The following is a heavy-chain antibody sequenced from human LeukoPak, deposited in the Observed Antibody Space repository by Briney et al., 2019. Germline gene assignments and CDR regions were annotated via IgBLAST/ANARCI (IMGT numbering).Heavy chain of an antibody. D-gene: IGHD3-3*01. V-gene: IGHV3-23*01. Sequence: GGSLRLSCAASGFTFSSYAMSWVRQAPGKGLEWVSAISGSGGSTYYADSVKGRFTISRDNSKNTLYLQMNSLRAEGTAVYYCAKDRHITIFGVVPYYFDYWGQGTLVTVSS. CDR1: GFTFSSYA. J-gene: IGHJ4*02. CDR2: ISGSGGST. CDR3: AKDRHITIFGVVPYYFDY.